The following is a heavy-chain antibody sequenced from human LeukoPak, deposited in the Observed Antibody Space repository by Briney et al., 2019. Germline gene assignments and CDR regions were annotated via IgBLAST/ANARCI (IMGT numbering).Heavy chain of an antibody. CDR1: GYSFTSYW. CDR2: IDPSDSYT. CDR3: ATYYYDSSGYYYRDY. Sequence: GESLRISCKDSGYSFTSYWISWVRQMPGKGLEWMGRIDPSDSYTNYSPSFQGRVTISADKSISTAYLQWSSLKASDTAMYYCATYYYDSSGYYYRDYWGQGTLVTVSS. J-gene: IGHJ4*02. V-gene: IGHV5-10-1*01. D-gene: IGHD3-22*01.